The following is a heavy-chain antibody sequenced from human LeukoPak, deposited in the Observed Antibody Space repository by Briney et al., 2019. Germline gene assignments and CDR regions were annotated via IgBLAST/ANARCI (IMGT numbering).Heavy chain of an antibody. J-gene: IGHJ4*02. CDR3: AKAQGPYYGSGSPSSLDY. CDR1: GFTFSSYG. CDR2: IRYVGSNK. V-gene: IGHV3-30*02. D-gene: IGHD3-10*01. Sequence: PGGSLRLSCAASGFTFSSYGMHWVRQAPGKGLEWVAFIRYVGSNKYYADSVKGGFTISRDNYKNTLYLQMNSLRAEDTAVYYCAKAQGPYYGSGSPSSLDYWGQGTLVTVSS.